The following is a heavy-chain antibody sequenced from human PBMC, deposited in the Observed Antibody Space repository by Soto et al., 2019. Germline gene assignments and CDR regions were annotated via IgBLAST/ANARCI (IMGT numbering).Heavy chain of an antibody. Sequence: SVKVSCKASGGTFSRYAISWVRQAPGQGLEWMGGIIPIFGTANYAQKFQGRVTITADESTSTAYMELSSLRSEDTAVYYCARDRLGYCSSTSCYWFDPWGQGTLVTVSS. CDR2: IIPIFGTA. CDR3: ARDRLGYCSSTSCYWFDP. D-gene: IGHD2-2*01. CDR1: GGTFSRYA. V-gene: IGHV1-69*13. J-gene: IGHJ5*02.